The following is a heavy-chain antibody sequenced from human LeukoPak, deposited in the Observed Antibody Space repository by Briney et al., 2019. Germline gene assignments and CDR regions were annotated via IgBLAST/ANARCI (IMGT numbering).Heavy chain of an antibody. Sequence: GGSLRLSCAASGFSFSGAWMNWVRQAPGKGLEWVAVISYDGSNKYYADSVKGRITISRDNSKNTLYLQMNSLRAEDTAVYYCARDGDLWELLFYLDYWGQGTLVTVSS. V-gene: IGHV3-30-3*01. CDR3: ARDGDLWELLFYLDY. J-gene: IGHJ4*02. CDR2: ISYDGSNK. CDR1: GFSFSGAW. D-gene: IGHD1-26*01.